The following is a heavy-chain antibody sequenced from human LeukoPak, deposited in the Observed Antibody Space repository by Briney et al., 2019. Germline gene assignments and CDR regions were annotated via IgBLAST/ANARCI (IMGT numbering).Heavy chain of an antibody. V-gene: IGHV3-69-1*01. Sequence: GGSLRLSCTASGFIFRDFDMSWIRQAPGEGLKVVSYISGSNTIYYDDSVRGRFTISRDNAKNSLYLQMNSLRVKDTALYYCTKEAFGESLDYWGQGALVTVSS. CDR3: TKEAFGESLDY. CDR2: ISGSNTI. CDR1: GFIFRDFD. D-gene: IGHD3-10*01. J-gene: IGHJ4*02.